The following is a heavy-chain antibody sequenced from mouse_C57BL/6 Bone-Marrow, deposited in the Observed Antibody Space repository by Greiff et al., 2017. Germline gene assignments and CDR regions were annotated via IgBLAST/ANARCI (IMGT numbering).Heavy chain of an antibody. CDR3: ARGYDNDYAMDY. CDR1: GYSFTNYN. Sequence: VHLKQSGPELVKPGASVKISCKASGYSFTNYNMNWVKHSHGKSLEWIGVINPNYGTTSYTQNFKGTGTLTVDHSSNTASMQLNSLTSEDSAVYYCARGYDNDYAMDYWGQGTSVTVSS. CDR2: INPNYGTT. J-gene: IGHJ4*01. D-gene: IGHD2-4*01. V-gene: IGHV1-39*01.